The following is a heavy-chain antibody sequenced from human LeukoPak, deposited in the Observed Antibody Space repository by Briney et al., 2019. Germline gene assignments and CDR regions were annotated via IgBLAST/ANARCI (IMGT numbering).Heavy chain of an antibody. V-gene: IGHV1-2*02. D-gene: IGHD3-10*01. CDR1: GHTFTGYY. J-gene: IGHJ4*02. CDR2: INPNSGGT. CDR3: ARDPVNYYGSGILGY. Sequence: ASVKVSCKASGHTFTGYYMHWVRQAPGQGLEWMGWINPNSGGTNYAQKFQGRVTMTRDTSISTAYMELSRLRSDDTAVYYCARDPVNYYGSGILGYWGQGTLVTVSS.